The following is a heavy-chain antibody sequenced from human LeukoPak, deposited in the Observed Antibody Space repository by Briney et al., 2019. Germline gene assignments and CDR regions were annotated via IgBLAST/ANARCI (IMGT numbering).Heavy chain of an antibody. CDR1: GFTVSSNY. CDR3: AMREYSGYGRTDY. D-gene: IGHD5-12*01. J-gene: IGHJ4*02. Sequence: PGGSLRLSCAASGFTVSSNYMSWVRQAPGNGLEWVSVIYSGGSTYYADSVKGRFTISRHNSKNTLYLQMNSLRVEDTAVYYCAMREYSGYGRTDYWGQGTLVTVPS. V-gene: IGHV3-53*04. CDR2: IYSGGST.